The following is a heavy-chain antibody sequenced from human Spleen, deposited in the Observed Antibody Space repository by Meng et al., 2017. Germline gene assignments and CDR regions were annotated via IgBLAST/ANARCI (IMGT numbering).Heavy chain of an antibody. CDR2: INTNTGKP. D-gene: IGHD3-9*01. V-gene: IGHV7-4-1*02. Sequence: QVQLVQSGSEVKKPGASGKVYCQASGYTFTTYGLNWVGQAPGQGLEWMGWINTNTGKPTYAQGFTGRFVFSLDTSVSTTYLQITSLRAEDTAVYYCARERLARHDSIDYYLDYWGQGTLVTVSS. CDR3: ARERLARHDSIDYYLDY. J-gene: IGHJ4*02. CDR1: GYTFTTYG.